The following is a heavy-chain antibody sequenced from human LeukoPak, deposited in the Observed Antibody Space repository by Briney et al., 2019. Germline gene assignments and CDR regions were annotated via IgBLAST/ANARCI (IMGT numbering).Heavy chain of an antibody. J-gene: IGHJ4*02. V-gene: IGHV3-53*01. CDR1: GFTVSSNY. CDR3: ARGGPGQWLVTYFDY. Sequence: PGGSLRLSCAASGFTVSSNYMSWVRQAPGKGLEWVSGIYSGGSTYYADSVKGRFTISRDNSKNTRDLQMNSLRAEDTAVYYCARGGPGQWLVTYFDYWGQGTLVTVSS. D-gene: IGHD6-19*01. CDR2: IYSGGST.